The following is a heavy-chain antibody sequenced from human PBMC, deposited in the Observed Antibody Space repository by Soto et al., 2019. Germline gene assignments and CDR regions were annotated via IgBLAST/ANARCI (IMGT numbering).Heavy chain of an antibody. CDR3: AGASTDYDSSGYYNY. J-gene: IGHJ4*02. V-gene: IGHV4-61*01. CDR2: IYYSGST. CDR1: GGSVSSGSYY. D-gene: IGHD3-22*01. Sequence: KTSETLSLTCTVSGGSVSSGSYYWSWIRQPPGKGLEWIGYIYYSGSTNYNPSLKSRVTISVDTSKNQFSLKLSSVTAADTAVYYCAGASTDYDSSGYYNYWGQGTLVTVSS.